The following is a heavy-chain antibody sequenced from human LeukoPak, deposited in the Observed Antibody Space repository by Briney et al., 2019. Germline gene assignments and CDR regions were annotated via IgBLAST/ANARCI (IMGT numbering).Heavy chain of an antibody. Sequence: GASVTVSCKASGYTFTSYHMHRVRQAPGQGLEWMGIINPSGGSTSYAQKFQGRVTMTRDTSTSTVCMELSSLRSEDTAVYYCARGITAMVHYWGQGTLVTVPS. J-gene: IGHJ4*02. V-gene: IGHV1-46*01. CDR1: GYTFTSYH. CDR2: INPSGGST. D-gene: IGHD5-18*01. CDR3: ARGITAMVHY.